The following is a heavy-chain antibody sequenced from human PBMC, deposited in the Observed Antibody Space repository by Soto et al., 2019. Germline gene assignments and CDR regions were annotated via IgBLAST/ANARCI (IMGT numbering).Heavy chain of an antibody. V-gene: IGHV4-39*01. CDR2: VCYGGGT. J-gene: IGHJ4*02. Sequence: QLQLQESGPGLVQPSETLSLTCTVSGGSISRNNYCWGWVRQPPGKGLPWIGTVCYGGGTYYSPSLRSPATIPVATSTFQSSLKLTSATAADTPVYHHPRLDVAPHYWGPGTLVIVSS. CDR3: PRLDVAPHY. CDR1: GGSISRNNYC. D-gene: IGHD3-10*02.